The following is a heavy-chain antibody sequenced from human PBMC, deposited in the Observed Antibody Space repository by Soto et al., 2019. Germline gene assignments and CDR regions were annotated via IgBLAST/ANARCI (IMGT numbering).Heavy chain of an antibody. V-gene: IGHV4-59*01. CDR1: GGSISSYY. Sequence: QVQLQESGPGLVKPSETLSLTCAVSGGSISSYYWSWIRQPPGKGLEWIGYFYYSGSTNYNPSLKRRVTISVDTSKNQVSLKLSSVTAADTAVYYCARGALTTYFDYWGQGTLVTVSS. CDR2: FYYSGST. J-gene: IGHJ4*02. CDR3: ARGALTTYFDY.